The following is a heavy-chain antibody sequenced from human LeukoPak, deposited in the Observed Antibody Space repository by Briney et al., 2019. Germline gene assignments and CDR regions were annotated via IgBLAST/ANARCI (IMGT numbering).Heavy chain of an antibody. CDR1: SGSFSGYY. J-gene: IGHJ6*03. D-gene: IGHD2/OR15-2a*01. V-gene: IGHV4-34*01. CDR2: INHSGST. Sequence: SETLSLTRAVYSGSFSGYYWSWIRQPPGKGLEWIGEINHSGSTNYNPSLKSRVTISVDTSKNQFSLKLSSVTAADTAVYYCASCSIFDYYYYMDVWGKGTTVTVSS. CDR3: ASCSIFDYYYYMDV.